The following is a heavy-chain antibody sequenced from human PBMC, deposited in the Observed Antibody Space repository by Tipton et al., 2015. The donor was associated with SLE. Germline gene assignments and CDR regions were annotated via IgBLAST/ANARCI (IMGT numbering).Heavy chain of an antibody. Sequence: QLVQSGGGFVQPGGSLRLSCVASGFTFSNYAMTWVRQAPGKGLEWVSTVTTSGTTTYYAASVRGRFTISRDDSKNTVYLHMTSLRAEDTAVYYCAKAAEVFDYWGQGTLVTVSS. CDR3: AKAAEVFDY. J-gene: IGHJ4*02. CDR2: VTTSGTTT. CDR1: GFTFSNYA. V-gene: IGHV3-23*04.